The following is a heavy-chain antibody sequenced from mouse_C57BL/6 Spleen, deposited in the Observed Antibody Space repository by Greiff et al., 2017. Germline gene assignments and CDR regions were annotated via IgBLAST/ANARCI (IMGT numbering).Heavy chain of an antibody. D-gene: IGHD1-1*01. CDR2: IYPGDGDT. CDR3: AREGNYYGSSSYAMDY. V-gene: IGHV1-82*01. J-gene: IGHJ4*01. Sequence: QVQLQQSGPELVKPGASVKISCKASGYAFSSSWMNWVKQRPGKGLEWIGRIYPGDGDTNYNEKFKSKATLTVDKPSSTAYMQLSSLTSEDSAVYYCAREGNYYGSSSYAMDYWGQGTSVTVSS. CDR1: GYAFSSSW.